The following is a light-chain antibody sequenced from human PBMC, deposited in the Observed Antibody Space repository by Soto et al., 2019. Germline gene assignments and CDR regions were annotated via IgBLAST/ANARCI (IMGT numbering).Light chain of an antibody. CDR2: DAS. CDR1: QSVSSY. J-gene: IGKJ3*01. V-gene: IGKV3-11*01. CDR3: QLSSNWILT. Sequence: EIVLTQSPAPMSLSPGERATLSCRASQSVSSYLAWYQQTPGQSPRLLIYDASNRATGIRARFSGSGSAPDFTLTISCLEPEDFAVHYCQLSSNWILTFGPGTKVDNK.